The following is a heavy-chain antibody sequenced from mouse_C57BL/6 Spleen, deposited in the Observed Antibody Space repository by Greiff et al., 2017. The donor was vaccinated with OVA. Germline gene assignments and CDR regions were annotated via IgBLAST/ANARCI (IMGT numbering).Heavy chain of an antibody. D-gene: IGHD1-1*01. J-gene: IGHJ4*01. CDR2: IDPSDSYT. Sequence: QVQLQQPGAELVMPGASVKLSCKASGYTFTSYWMHWVKQRPGQGLEWIGEIDPSDSYTNYNQKFKGKSTLTVDKSSSTAYMQLSSLTSEDSAVYYCARWGSSLYYYAMDYWGQGTSVTVSS. CDR3: ARWGSSLYYYAMDY. CDR1: GYTFTSYW. V-gene: IGHV1-69*01.